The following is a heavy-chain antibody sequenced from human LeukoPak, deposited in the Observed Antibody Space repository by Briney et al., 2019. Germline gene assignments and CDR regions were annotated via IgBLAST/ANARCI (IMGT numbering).Heavy chain of an antibody. CDR1: GYTFTGYY. CDR3: ARATTTYSSGWVFDY. CDR2: INPNSGGT. Sequence: GASVKVSCKASGYTFTGYYMHWVRQAPGQGLEWMGWINPNSGGTNYAQKFQGRVTMTRDTSISTAYMELSRLRSDDTAVYYCARATTTYSSGWVFDYWGQGTLVTVSS. J-gene: IGHJ4*02. D-gene: IGHD6-19*01. V-gene: IGHV1-2*02.